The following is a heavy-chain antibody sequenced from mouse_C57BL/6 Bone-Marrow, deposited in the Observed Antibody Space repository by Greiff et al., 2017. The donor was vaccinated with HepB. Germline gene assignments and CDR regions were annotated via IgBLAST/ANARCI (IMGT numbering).Heavy chain of an antibody. CDR3: ARGGYYDYPYWYFDV. Sequence: EVQRVESGGGLVKPGGSLKLSCAASGFTFSSYAMSWVRQTPEKRLEWVATISDGGSYTYYPDNVKGRFTISRDNAKNNLYLQMSHLKSEDTAMYYCARGGYYDYPYWYFDVWGTGTTVTVSS. CDR1: GFTFSSYA. D-gene: IGHD2-4*01. J-gene: IGHJ1*03. V-gene: IGHV5-4*01. CDR2: ISDGGSYT.